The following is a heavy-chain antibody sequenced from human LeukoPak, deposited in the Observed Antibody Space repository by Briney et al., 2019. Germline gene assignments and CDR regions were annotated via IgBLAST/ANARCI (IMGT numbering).Heavy chain of an antibody. CDR1: GDSVSSNSAA. Sequence: SQTLSLTCAISGDSVSSNSAAWNWIRQSPSRGLEWLGRTYYRSKWYNDYAVSVKSRTTINPDTSKNQFSLQLNSVTPEDTAVYYCARERYSSGWYGLYYFDYRGQGTLVTVSS. CDR2: TYYRSKWYN. CDR3: ARERYSSGWYGLYYFDY. D-gene: IGHD6-19*01. J-gene: IGHJ4*02. V-gene: IGHV6-1*01.